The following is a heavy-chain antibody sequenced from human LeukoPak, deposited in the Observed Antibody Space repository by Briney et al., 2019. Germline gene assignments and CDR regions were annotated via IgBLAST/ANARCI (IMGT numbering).Heavy chain of an antibody. CDR2: IYYSGST. J-gene: IGHJ5*02. D-gene: IGHD1-1*01. CDR1: GGSISSGGYS. V-gene: IGHV4-30-4*07. CDR3: ARAPYNWNDVSWFDP. Sequence: SQTLSLTCAVSGGSISSGGYSWSWIRQPPGKGLEWIGYIYYSGSTNYNPSLKSRVTISVDTSKNQFSLKLSSVTAADTAVYYCARAPYNWNDVSWFDPWGQGTLVTVSS.